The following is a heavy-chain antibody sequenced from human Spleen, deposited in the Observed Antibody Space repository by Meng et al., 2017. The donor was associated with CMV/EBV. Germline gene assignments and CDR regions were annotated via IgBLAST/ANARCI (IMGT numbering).Heavy chain of an antibody. CDR3: ARGNSETTWLAFEY. V-gene: IGHV3-23*01. D-gene: IGHD6-19*01. CDR1: GFTFTNYA. Sequence: GESLKISCAASGFTFTNYAMTWVRQAPGKGLEWVSTITATSGTTFYADSVKGRFTVSRDDSRNTLYLQMNSLIVEDTAVFYCARGNSETTWLAFEYWGLGTLVTVSS. CDR2: ITATSGTT. J-gene: IGHJ4*02.